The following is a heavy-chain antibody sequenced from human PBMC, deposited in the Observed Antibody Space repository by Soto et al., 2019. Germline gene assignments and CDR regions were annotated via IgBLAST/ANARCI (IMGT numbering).Heavy chain of an antibody. V-gene: IGHV5-51*01. CDR3: ARTTFPYGDDVPPFDY. CDR1: GYTFTSFW. J-gene: IGHJ4*02. CDR2: ISPGDSVT. D-gene: IGHD4-17*01. Sequence: GESLKISCKGSGYTFTSFWIGWVRQMPGKGLELLGIISPGDSVTRYSPSFQGQVTMSADKSINTAYLQWSSLQASDTAIYYCARTTFPYGDDVPPFDYWGQGTLVTVSS.